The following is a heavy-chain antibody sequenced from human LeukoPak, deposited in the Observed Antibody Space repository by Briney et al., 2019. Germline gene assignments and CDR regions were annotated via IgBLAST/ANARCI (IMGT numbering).Heavy chain of an antibody. CDR2: IIPIFGTA. Sequence: SVTVSCKASGGTFSSYAISWVRQAPGQGLEWMGGIIPIFGTANYAQKFQGRVTITADESTSTAYMELSSLRSEDTAVYYCARDCGFGLLWFGELSAWFDPWGQGTLVTVSS. CDR1: GGTFSSYA. D-gene: IGHD3-10*01. V-gene: IGHV1-69*13. J-gene: IGHJ5*02. CDR3: ARDCGFGLLWFGELSAWFDP.